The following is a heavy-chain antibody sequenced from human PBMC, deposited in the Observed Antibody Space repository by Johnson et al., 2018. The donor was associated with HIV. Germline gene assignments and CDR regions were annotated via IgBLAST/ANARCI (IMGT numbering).Heavy chain of an antibody. CDR2: ISWNSGSI. D-gene: IGHD4-23*01. CDR3: ARESYGGNSGAFDI. CDR1: GFTFDDYA. J-gene: IGHJ3*02. Sequence: EVQLVESGGGVVQPGGSLRLSCAASGFTFDDYAMHWVRQAPGKGLEWVSGISWNSGSIGYADSVKGRFTISRDNAKNSLYLQMNSLRAEDTAVYYCARESYGGNSGAFDIWGQGTMVTVSS. V-gene: IGHV3-9*01.